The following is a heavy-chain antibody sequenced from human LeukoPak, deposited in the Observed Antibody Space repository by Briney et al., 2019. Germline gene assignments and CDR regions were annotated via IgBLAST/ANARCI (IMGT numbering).Heavy chain of an antibody. CDR3: ARERKWDYYDSSGYYRGVYFDY. J-gene: IGHJ4*02. D-gene: IGHD3-22*01. CDR2: IIPIFGIA. V-gene: IGHV1-69*04. CDR1: GGTFSSYA. Sequence: GASVEVSCKASGGTFSSYAISWVRQAPGQGLEWMGRIIPIFGIANHAQKFQGRVTITADKSTSTAYMELSSLRSEDTAVYYCARERKWDYYDSSGYYRGVYFDYWGQGTLVTVSS.